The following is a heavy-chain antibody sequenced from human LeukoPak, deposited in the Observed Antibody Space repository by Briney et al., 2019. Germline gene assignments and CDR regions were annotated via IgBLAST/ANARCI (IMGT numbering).Heavy chain of an antibody. V-gene: IGHV3-33*01. J-gene: IGHJ4*02. Sequence: HPGGSLRLSCAASGFTFSSYGMHWVRQAPGKGLEWVAVIWYDGSNKYYADSVKGRFTISRDKSKNTLYLQMNSLRAEDTAVYYCARDFKAVRGVIITTFLDYWGQGTLVTVSS. D-gene: IGHD3-10*01. CDR2: IWYDGSNK. CDR3: ARDFKAVRGVIITTFLDY. CDR1: GFTFSSYG.